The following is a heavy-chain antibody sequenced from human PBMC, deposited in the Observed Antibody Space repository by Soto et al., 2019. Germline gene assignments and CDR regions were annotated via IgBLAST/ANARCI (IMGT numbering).Heavy chain of an antibody. CDR1: GASVSSNYYS. CDR3: ARGPSGDKVDY. CDR2: IYNGGST. V-gene: IGHV4-30-4*01. D-gene: IGHD1-26*01. J-gene: IGHJ4*02. Sequence: QVQLQESGPGLVEPSQTLSLTCTVSGASVSSNYYSWSWIRQPPGRDLEWIGHIYNGGSTYSNPSLNSRVTVSLDTSKNQFSLNLNSVTAAATAVYYCARGPSGDKVDYWGQGTLVTVSS.